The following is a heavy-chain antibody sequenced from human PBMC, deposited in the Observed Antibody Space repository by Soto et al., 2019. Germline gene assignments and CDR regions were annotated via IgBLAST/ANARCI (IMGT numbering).Heavy chain of an antibody. J-gene: IGHJ5*02. CDR2: ISAYNGNT. Sequence: ASVKVSCKASGYTFTSYGISWVRQAPGQGLEWMGWISAYNGNTNYAQKLQGRVTMTTDTSTSTAYMELRSLRSDDTAVYYCARLPLTPTNLPEFDPWGQGTLVTVSS. D-gene: IGHD3-9*01. V-gene: IGHV1-18*01. CDR1: GYTFTSYG. CDR3: ARLPLTPTNLPEFDP.